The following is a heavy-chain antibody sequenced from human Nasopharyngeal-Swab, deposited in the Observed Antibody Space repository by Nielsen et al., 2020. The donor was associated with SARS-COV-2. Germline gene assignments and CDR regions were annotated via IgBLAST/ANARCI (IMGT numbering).Heavy chain of an antibody. Sequence: SETLSLTCAVYGGSLSGYYWTWIRQPPGKGLEWIGEVAQSGFTKYNPSLKSRVSISLDTSKNQVSLKVSSVTAADTAVYYCARTFCTTSSCSYYFDSWGQGNLVTVSS. CDR3: ARTFCTTSSCSYYFDS. CDR2: VAQSGFT. J-gene: IGHJ4*02. D-gene: IGHD2-2*01. CDR1: GGSLSGYY. V-gene: IGHV4-34*01.